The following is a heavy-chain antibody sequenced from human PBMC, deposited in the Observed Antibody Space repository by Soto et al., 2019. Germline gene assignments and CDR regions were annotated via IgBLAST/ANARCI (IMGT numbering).Heavy chain of an antibody. CDR2: IYYSGST. Sequence: QLQLQESGPGLVKPSETLSLTCTVSGGSISSSSYYWGWIRQPPGKGLEWIGSIYYSGSTYYNPSLKSRVTISVDTSKNQFSLKLSSVTAADTAVYYCASYYYGSASFDYWGQGTLVTVSS. J-gene: IGHJ4*02. CDR3: ASYYYGSASFDY. D-gene: IGHD3-10*01. CDR1: GGSISSSSYY. V-gene: IGHV4-39*01.